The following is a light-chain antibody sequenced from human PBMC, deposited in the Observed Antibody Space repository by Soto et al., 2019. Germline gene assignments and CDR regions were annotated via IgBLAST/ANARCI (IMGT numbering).Light chain of an antibody. Sequence: EIVLTQSPGTLSLSPGERASLSCRASQSVSRNYVAWYHYKPGQAPRLLIYDASTRATGIPDRFSGSGSGADFTITISRLEPEDFAVYFCQQYGRTPLTFGGGSMVEIK. J-gene: IGKJ4*01. CDR2: DAS. CDR1: QSVSRNY. V-gene: IGKV3-20*01. CDR3: QQYGRTPLT.